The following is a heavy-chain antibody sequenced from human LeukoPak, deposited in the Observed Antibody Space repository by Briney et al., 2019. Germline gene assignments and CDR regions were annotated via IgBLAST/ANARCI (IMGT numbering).Heavy chain of an antibody. Sequence: SETLSLTCTVSGGSISSGGYYWSWIRQPPGKGLEWIGEINHSGSTNYNPSLKSRVTISVDTSKNQFSLKLSSVTAADTAVYYCARGDGVTMIVVVRPNWFDPWGQGTLVTVSS. D-gene: IGHD3-22*01. J-gene: IGHJ5*02. CDR1: GGSISSGGYY. CDR3: ARGDGVTMIVVVRPNWFDP. CDR2: INHSGST. V-gene: IGHV4-39*07.